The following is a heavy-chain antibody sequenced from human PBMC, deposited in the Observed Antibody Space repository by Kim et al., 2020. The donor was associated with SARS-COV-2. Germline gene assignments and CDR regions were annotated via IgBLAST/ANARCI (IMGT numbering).Heavy chain of an antibody. Sequence: SPNYTPPLTSRVTISVATSKNQFSLKLSSVTAADTAVYYCARDESGGMDVWGQGTTVTVSS. V-gene: IGHV4-34*01. CDR2: SP. J-gene: IGHJ6*02. CDR3: ARDESGGMDV.